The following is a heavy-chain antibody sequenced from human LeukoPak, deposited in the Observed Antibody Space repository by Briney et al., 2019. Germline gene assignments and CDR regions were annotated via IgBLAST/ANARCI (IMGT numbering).Heavy chain of an antibody. CDR1: GYSFTNYW. J-gene: IGHJ4*02. CDR3: ARAGYSSGWYGY. CDR2: IHPGGSET. Sequence: GESLKISCKGSGYSFTNYWIVWARQMPGKGLEWMGMIHPGGSETRYSPSLQGQVTISADKSISTAYLQWSSLKASDTAMYYCARAGYSSGWYGYWGQGTLVTVSS. V-gene: IGHV5-51*01. D-gene: IGHD6-19*01.